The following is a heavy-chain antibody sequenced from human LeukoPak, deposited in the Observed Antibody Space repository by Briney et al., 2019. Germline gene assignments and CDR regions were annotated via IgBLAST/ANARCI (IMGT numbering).Heavy chain of an antibody. CDR1: GYTFTGYY. J-gene: IGHJ4*02. CDR2: INPNSGGT. V-gene: IGHV1-2*02. D-gene: IGHD3-22*01. Sequence: GASVKVSCKASGYTFTGYYMHWVRQAPGQGLEWMGWINPNSGGTNYAQKFQGRVTMTRDTSISTAYMELSRLRSDDTAVYYCARAWSEVITEYYFDYWGQGTLVTVSS. CDR3: ARAWSEVITEYYFDY.